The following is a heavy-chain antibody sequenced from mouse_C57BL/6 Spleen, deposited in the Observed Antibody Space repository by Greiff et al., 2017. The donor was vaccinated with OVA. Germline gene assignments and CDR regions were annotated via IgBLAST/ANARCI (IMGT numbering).Heavy chain of an antibody. CDR2: IDPETGGT. CDR1: GYTFTDYE. J-gene: IGHJ2*01. Sequence: VQLQQSGAELVRPGASVTLSCKASGYTFTDYEMHWVKQTPVHGLEWIGAIDPETGGTAYNQKFKGKAILTADKSSSTAYMELRSLTSEESAVYYCTRCTTVVYFDYWGQGTTLTVSS. CDR3: TRCTTVVYFDY. V-gene: IGHV1-15*01. D-gene: IGHD1-1*01.